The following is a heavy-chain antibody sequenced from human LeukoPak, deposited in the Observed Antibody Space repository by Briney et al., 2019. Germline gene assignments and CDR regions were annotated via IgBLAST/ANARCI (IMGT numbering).Heavy chain of an antibody. CDR1: GYTFTGYY. J-gene: IGHJ4*02. CDR3: ARTPPHYDFWSGYPY. V-gene: IGHV1-2*02. CDR2: INPNSGGA. D-gene: IGHD3-3*01. Sequence: ASVKVSCKASGYTFTGYYIHWVRQAPGQGLEWMGWINPNSGGANYARKFQGRVTMTRDTSIITAYMELSRLRSDDTAVYYCARTPPHYDFWSGYPYWGQGTLVTVSS.